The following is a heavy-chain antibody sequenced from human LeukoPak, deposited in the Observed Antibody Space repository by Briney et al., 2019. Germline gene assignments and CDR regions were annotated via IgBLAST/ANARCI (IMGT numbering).Heavy chain of an antibody. CDR2: ISGSGGST. D-gene: IGHD2-2*01. J-gene: IGHJ4*02. Sequence: PGGSLRLSCAASGFTFSSYAMSWVRQAPGKGLEWVSAISGSGGSTYYADSVKGRFTISRDNSKNTLCLQMNSLRAEDTAVYYCAKEAVVVPAAILYYFDYWGQGTLVTVSS. CDR1: GFTFSSYA. CDR3: AKEAVVVPAAILYYFDY. V-gene: IGHV3-23*01.